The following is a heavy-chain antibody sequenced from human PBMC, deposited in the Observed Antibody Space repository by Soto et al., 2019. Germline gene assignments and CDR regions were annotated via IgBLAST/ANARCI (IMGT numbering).Heavy chain of an antibody. CDR2: ISSSSSTI. J-gene: IGHJ4*02. V-gene: IGHV3-48*02. CDR1: GFTFSSYS. CDR3: ASGKDYAEGGY. D-gene: IGHD4-17*01. Sequence: EVQLVESGGGLVQPGGSLRLSCAASGFTFSSYSMNWVRQAPGKGLEWVSYISSSSSTIYYADSVKGRFTIPRDNAKNSLYLQMNSVRDEDTAVYYCASGKDYAEGGYWGQGTLVTVSS.